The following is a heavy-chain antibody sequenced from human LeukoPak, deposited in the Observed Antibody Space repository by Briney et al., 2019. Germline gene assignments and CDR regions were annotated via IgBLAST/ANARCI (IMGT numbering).Heavy chain of an antibody. V-gene: IGHV3-66*01. CDR2: IYSGGTT. CDR3: ARESETSYAFDI. CDR1: GFTVSSSY. J-gene: IGHJ3*02. Sequence: GGSLRLSCAASGFTVSSSYMSWVRQAPGKGLEWVSVIYSGGTTYYEDSVKGRFTISRDNSKSTLYLQMNSLRAEDTAVYYCARESETSYAFDIWGQGTMVTVSS.